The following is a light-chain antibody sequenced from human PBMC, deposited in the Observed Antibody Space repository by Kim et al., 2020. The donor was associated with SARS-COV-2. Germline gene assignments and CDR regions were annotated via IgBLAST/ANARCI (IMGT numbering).Light chain of an antibody. CDR3: QQYGAYMWT. CDR2: KAS. V-gene: IGKV1-5*03. CDR1: QSINSW. Sequence: DIQMTQSPSTLSASVGDRVTITCRASQSINSWLAWYQQKPGKAPKPLIYKASNLENGVPARISGSGSGTEFTLTISSLQPDDFATYYCQQYGAYMWTFGQGTNVDIK. J-gene: IGKJ1*01.